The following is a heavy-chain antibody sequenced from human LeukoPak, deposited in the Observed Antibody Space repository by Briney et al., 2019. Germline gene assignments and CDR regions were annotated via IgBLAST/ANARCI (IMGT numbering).Heavy chain of an antibody. V-gene: IGHV1-18*01. CDR3: ARVTYYYDRRGYYIEPVPPGY. CDR2: ISADNGNA. Sequence: GASVKVSCKASGYTFSKYGITWVRQAPGQGLEWMGWISADNGNANYAQKVQGGVTMTTDTSTSTANMELRGLRSDDTAVYYCARVTYYYDRRGYYIEPVPPGYWGQGTLVTVSS. D-gene: IGHD3-22*01. CDR1: GYTFSKYG. J-gene: IGHJ4*02.